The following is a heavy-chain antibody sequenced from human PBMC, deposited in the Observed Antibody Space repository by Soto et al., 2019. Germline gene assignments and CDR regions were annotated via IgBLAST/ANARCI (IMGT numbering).Heavy chain of an antibody. CDR1: GGSFSGYY. Sequence: SETLSLTCAVYGGSFSGYYWSWIRQPPGKGLEWIGEINHSGSTNYNPSLKSRVTISVDTPKNQFSLKLSSVTAADTAVYYCARVRQSKYYGSGSYYKPYYFDYWGQGTLVTVSS. CDR2: INHSGST. V-gene: IGHV4-34*01. J-gene: IGHJ4*02. CDR3: ARVRQSKYYGSGSYYKPYYFDY. D-gene: IGHD3-10*01.